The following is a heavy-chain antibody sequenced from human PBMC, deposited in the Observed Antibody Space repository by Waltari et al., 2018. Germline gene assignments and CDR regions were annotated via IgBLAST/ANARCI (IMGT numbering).Heavy chain of an antibody. J-gene: IGHJ4*02. Sequence: EVQLLESGGGLAQPGGSLRLSCAASGFNFSKYAMNWVRQAPGKGLEWVASISGRGGRAHYADSVEGRFIISRDTSRNTLSLQMSSLRAEDSAVYYCVKGPYSGSFTFDYWGQGALVSVSS. CDR3: VKGPYSGSFTFDY. CDR1: GFNFSKYA. V-gene: IGHV3-23*01. CDR2: ISGRGGRA. D-gene: IGHD1-26*01.